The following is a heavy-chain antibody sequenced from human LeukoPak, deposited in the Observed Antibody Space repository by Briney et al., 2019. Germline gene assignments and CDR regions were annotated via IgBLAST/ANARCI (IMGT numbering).Heavy chain of an antibody. Sequence: GGSLRLSCAASGFAFSSYAMSWVRQAPGEGLEWVSVISGSGGTTYYADSVKGRFTISRDNSKNTLYLQMNSLRAEDTAIYYCAKAPRDMCDYGEGCLDFWGQGTLVTVSS. CDR1: GFAFSSYA. CDR3: AKAPRDMCDYGEGCLDF. J-gene: IGHJ4*02. D-gene: IGHD4-17*01. CDR2: ISGSGGTT. V-gene: IGHV3-23*01.